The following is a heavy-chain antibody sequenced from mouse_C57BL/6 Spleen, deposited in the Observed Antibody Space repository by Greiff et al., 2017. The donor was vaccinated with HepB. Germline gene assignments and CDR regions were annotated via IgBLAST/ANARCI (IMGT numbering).Heavy chain of an antibody. V-gene: IGHV5-2*01. CDR2: INSDGGST. J-gene: IGHJ1*03. Sequence: EVQGVESGGGLVQPGESLKLSCESNEYEFPSHDMSWVRKTPEKRLELVAAINSDGGSTYYPDTMERRFIISRDNTKKTLYLQMSSLRSEDTALDYCARSYSNYAGYFDVWGTGTTVTVSS. CDR3: ARSYSNYAGYFDV. CDR1: EYEFPSHD. D-gene: IGHD2-5*01.